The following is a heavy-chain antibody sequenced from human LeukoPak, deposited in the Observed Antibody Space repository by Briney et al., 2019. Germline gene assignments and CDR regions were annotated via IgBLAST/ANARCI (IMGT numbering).Heavy chain of an antibody. J-gene: IGHJ4*02. D-gene: IGHD3-10*01. CDR2: INPNSGGT. V-gene: IGHV1-2*02. CDR3: ARDDPRGWYYFDY. Sequence: ASVKVSCKASGYTFTGYYMHWVRQAPGQGLEWMGWINPNSGGTNCAQKFQGRVTMTRDTSISTAYMELSRLRSDDTAVYYCARDDPRGWYYFDYWGQGTLVTVSS. CDR1: GYTFTGYY.